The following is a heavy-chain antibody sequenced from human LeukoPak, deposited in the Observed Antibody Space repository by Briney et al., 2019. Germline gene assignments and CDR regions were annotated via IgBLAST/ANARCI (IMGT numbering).Heavy chain of an antibody. Sequence: GGSLRLSCVASGFTFSSYSMNWVRQAPGKGLEWVSYITSTSSTIYYADSVKGRFTISRDNAKNSLFLQMNSLRAEDTAVYYCARDDCSGGSCYSVTNWFDPWGQGTLVTVSS. V-gene: IGHV3-48*01. J-gene: IGHJ5*02. CDR3: ARDDCSGGSCYSVTNWFDP. CDR1: GFTFSSYS. CDR2: ITSTSSTI. D-gene: IGHD2-15*01.